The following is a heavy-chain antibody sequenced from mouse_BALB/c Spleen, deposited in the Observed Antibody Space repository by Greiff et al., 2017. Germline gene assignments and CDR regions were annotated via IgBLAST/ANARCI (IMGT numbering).Heavy chain of an antibody. J-gene: IGHJ1*01. CDR2: INSNGGST. CDR3: ARGDGYWYFDV. Sequence: EVMLVESGGGLVQPGGSLKLSCAASGFTFSSYGMSWVRQTPDKRLELVATINSNGGSTYYPDSVKGRFTISRDNARNILYLQMSSLRSEDTAMYYCARGDGYWYFDVWGAGTTVTVSS. CDR1: GFTFSSYG. V-gene: IGHV5-6-3*01. D-gene: IGHD2-3*01.